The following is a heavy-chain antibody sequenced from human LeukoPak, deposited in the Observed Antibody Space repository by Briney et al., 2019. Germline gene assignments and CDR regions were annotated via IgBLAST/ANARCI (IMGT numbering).Heavy chain of an antibody. CDR1: GYTFSNYA. D-gene: IGHD6-13*01. CDR2: ISTYNGNT. Sequence: ASVTVSCKASGYTFSNYALNWVRQAPGQGLEWMGWISTYNGNTNYAQKLQDRGTMTTDTSTSTAYMELRSLRSDDTAMYYCAREGIRIAAAGTIDYWGQGTLVTVSS. J-gene: IGHJ4*02. V-gene: IGHV1-18*01. CDR3: AREGIRIAAAGTIDY.